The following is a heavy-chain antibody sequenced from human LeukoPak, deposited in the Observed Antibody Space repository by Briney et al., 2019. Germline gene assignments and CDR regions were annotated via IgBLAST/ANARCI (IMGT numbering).Heavy chain of an antibody. CDR1: GGFISSGDYY. J-gene: IGHJ4*02. Sequence: KPSETLSLTCTVSGGFISSGDYYWSWIRQPPGKGLEWIGYIYHSGSTNYNPSLKSRVTISVDMSNNQFSLRLNSVTAADTAVYYCARELPYGSGSYYPRQFENWGQGTLVTVSS. D-gene: IGHD3-10*01. CDR2: IYHSGST. V-gene: IGHV4-61*08. CDR3: ARELPYGSGSYYPRQFEN.